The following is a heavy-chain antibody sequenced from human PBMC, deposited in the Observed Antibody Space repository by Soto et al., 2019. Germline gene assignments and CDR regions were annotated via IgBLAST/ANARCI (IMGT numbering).Heavy chain of an antibody. CDR3: ARDDCSGGSCYSFISMEFSWFDP. D-gene: IGHD2-15*01. J-gene: IGHJ5*02. V-gene: IGHV1-69*08. Sequence: QVQLVQSGAEVKKPGSSVKVSCKASGGTFSSYTISWVRQAPGQGLEWMGRIIPILGIANYAQKFQGRVTITADKSTSPAYMELSSLRSEDTAVYYCARDDCSGGSCYSFISMEFSWFDPWGQGALVTVSS. CDR1: GGTFSSYT. CDR2: IIPILGIA.